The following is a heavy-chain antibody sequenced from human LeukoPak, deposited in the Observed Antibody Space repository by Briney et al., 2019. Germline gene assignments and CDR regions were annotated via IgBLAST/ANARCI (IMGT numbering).Heavy chain of an antibody. CDR3: ARERVTGYYYYYMDV. CDR1: GGSVSSGSYY. V-gene: IGHV4-61*01. J-gene: IGHJ6*03. CDR2: IYYSGST. Sequence: NPSETPSLTCTVSGGSVSSGSYYWSWIRQPPGKGLEWIGYIYYSGSTNYNPSLKSRVTISVDTSKNQFSLKLSSVTAADTAVYYCARERVTGYYYYYMDVWGKGTTVTVSS. D-gene: IGHD1-20*01.